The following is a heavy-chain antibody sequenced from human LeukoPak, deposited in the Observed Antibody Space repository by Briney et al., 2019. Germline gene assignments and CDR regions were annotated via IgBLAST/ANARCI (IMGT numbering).Heavy chain of an antibody. D-gene: IGHD4-23*01. J-gene: IGHJ6*02. CDR2: ISYDGSNK. CDR3: AKDSSRGGNYYYYYGMDV. CDR1: GFTFSSYG. Sequence: GGSLRLSCAASGFTFSSYGMHWVRQAPGKGLEWVAVISYDGSNKYYADSVKGRFTISRDNSKNTLYLQMNSLRAEDTAVYYCAKDSSRGGNYYYYYGMDVWGQGTTVTVSS. V-gene: IGHV3-30*18.